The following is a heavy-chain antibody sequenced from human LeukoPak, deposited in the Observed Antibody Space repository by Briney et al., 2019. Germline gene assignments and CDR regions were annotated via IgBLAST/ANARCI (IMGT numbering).Heavy chain of an antibody. Sequence: SETLSLTCTVSGGSISSSNYYWGWIRRSPGKGLEWIGSIYYSGSTYYNPSLKSRVTVSVDASKNQFSLKLSSVTAADTAVYYCVRGSTLRHYQYWGQGTLVTVSS. J-gene: IGHJ4*02. CDR2: IYYSGST. V-gene: IGHV4-39*01. CDR1: GGSISSSNYY. D-gene: IGHD3-16*01. CDR3: VRGSTLRHYQY.